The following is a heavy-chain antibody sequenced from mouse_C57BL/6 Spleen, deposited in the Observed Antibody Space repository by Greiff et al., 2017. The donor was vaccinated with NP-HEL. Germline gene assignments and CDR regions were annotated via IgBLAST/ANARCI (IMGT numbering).Heavy chain of an antibody. CDR1: GFTFSDYY. Sequence: EVQVVESGGGLVQPGGSLKLSCAASGFTFSDYYMYWVRQTPEKRLEWVAYISNGGGSTYYPDTVKGRFTISRDNAKNTLYLQMSRLKSEDTAMYYCARQYDYDVRYAMDYWGQGTSVTVSS. CDR2: ISNGGGST. J-gene: IGHJ4*01. D-gene: IGHD2-4*01. CDR3: ARQYDYDVRYAMDY. V-gene: IGHV5-12*01.